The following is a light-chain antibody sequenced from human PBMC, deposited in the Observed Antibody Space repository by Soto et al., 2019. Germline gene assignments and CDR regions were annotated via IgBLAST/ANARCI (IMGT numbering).Light chain of an antibody. Sequence: DIQMTQSPSTLSASVGDRVTVTCRASQTIGSWLAWYQQKPGRAPKLLIFDASSLESWVPSSFSGNGSGTEFALTISSLQPEDFATYDCQQLNSHPITVGQGTRLEIK. CDR3: QQLNSHPIT. J-gene: IGKJ5*01. CDR1: QTIGSW. V-gene: IGKV1-5*01. CDR2: DAS.